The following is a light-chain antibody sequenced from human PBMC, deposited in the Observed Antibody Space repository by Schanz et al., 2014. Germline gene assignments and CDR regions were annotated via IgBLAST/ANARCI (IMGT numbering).Light chain of an antibody. CDR1: SSDIGSYNY. V-gene: IGLV2-8*01. Sequence: QSALTQPPSASGSPGQSVTISCTGTSSDIGSYNYVSWYQQHPGKAPKLMIYDVSNRPSGVSNRFSGSKSGNTASLTISGLQAEDEADYYCSSYAGSNFVVFGGGTKLTVL. CDR3: SSYAGSNFVV. CDR2: DVS. J-gene: IGLJ2*01.